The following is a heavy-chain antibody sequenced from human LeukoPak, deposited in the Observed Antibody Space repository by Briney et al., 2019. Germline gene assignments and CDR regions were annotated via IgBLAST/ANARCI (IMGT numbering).Heavy chain of an antibody. D-gene: IGHD6-19*01. J-gene: IGHJ4*02. CDR2: IWYVGSNK. CDR1: GLTFRNYG. Sequence: PGGSLRLSCAASGLTFRNYGMHWVRQAPGKGLEWVAFIWYVGSNKYYVDSVKGRFTISRDNSKNTLYLQMSSLRVDDTAVYYCATDRSNSWVDYWGLGTLVTVAS. CDR3: ATDRSNSWVDY. V-gene: IGHV3-30*02.